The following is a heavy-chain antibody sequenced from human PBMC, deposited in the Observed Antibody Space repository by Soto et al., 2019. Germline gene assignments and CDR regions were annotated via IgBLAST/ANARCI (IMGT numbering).Heavy chain of an antibody. V-gene: IGHV1-69*04. Sequence: GASVKVSCKASGGTFSSYTISWVRQAPGQGLEWMGRIIPILGIANYAQKFQGRVTITADKSTSTAYMELSSLRSEDTAVYYCARDRVAATIDYSEDRYDYWGQGTLVTVSS. CDR1: GGTFSSYT. D-gene: IGHD2-15*01. CDR3: ARDRVAATIDYSEDRYDY. J-gene: IGHJ4*02. CDR2: IIPILGIA.